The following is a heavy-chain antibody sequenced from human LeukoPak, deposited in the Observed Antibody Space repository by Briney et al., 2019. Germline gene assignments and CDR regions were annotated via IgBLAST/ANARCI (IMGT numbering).Heavy chain of an antibody. CDR3: ARARRWNAAVEGWWFDP. J-gene: IGHJ5*02. CDR1: GGSISNYY. CDR2: IYYSGST. Sequence: SETLSLTCTVSGGSISNYYWSWIRQSPVKGLEWIGFIYYSGSTDYNPSLKSRVTISVDTSKNQFSLKLSSVTAADTAVYYCARARRWNAAVEGWWFDPWGQGTLVTVSS. V-gene: IGHV4-59*01. D-gene: IGHD1-1*01.